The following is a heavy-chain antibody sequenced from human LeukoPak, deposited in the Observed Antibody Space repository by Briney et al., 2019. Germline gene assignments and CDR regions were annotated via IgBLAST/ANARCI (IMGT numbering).Heavy chain of an antibody. D-gene: IGHD5-18*01. CDR2: ISGSGGST. CDR3: AKTHSYGYAFDY. V-gene: IGHV3-23*01. Sequence: GGSLRLSCAASGFTFSSYAMSWVRQAPGKGLEWVSAISGSGGSTYYADSVKGRFTISRDNSKNTLYLQMNSLRAEHTAVYYCAKTHSYGYAFDYWGQGTLVTVSS. CDR1: GFTFSSYA. J-gene: IGHJ4*02.